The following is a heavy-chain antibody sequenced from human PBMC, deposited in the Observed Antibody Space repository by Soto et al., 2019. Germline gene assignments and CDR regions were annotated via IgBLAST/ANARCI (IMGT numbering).Heavy chain of an antibody. D-gene: IGHD2-15*01. J-gene: IGHJ4*02. CDR1: GFTFSSYA. V-gene: IGHV3-23*01. CDR2: VSIGGST. CDR3: ARRRGAGGHFDY. Sequence: VGSLRLSCAASGFTFSSYAMGWVRQGPGKGLEWVAVVSIGGSTHYADSVRGRFTISRDNSKNTLSLQMNSLTAEDTAVYFCARRRGAGGHFDYWGQGALVTVSS.